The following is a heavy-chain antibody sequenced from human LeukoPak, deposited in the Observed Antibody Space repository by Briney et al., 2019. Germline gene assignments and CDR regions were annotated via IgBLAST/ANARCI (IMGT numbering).Heavy chain of an antibody. CDR2: INHSGST. CDR3: ASRGRGSSWYPAPFDY. Sequence: PSETLSLTCAVYGGSFSGYYWSWIRQPPGKGLEWIGEINHSGSTNYNPSLKSRVTISVDTSKNQFSLKLSSVTAADTAVYYCASRGRGSSWYPAPFDYWGQGTLVTVSS. CDR1: GGSFSGYY. D-gene: IGHD6-13*01. J-gene: IGHJ4*02. V-gene: IGHV4-34*01.